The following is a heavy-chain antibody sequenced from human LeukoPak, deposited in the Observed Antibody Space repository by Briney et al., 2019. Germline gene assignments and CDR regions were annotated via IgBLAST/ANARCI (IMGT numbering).Heavy chain of an antibody. Sequence: QAGGSLRLSCAASGFTFSSYAMSWVRQAPGKGLEWVSAISGSGGSTYYADSVKGRFTISRDNSKNTLYLQMNSLRAEGTAVYYCAKTVGATTDYFDYWGQGTLVTVSS. CDR2: ISGSGGST. CDR1: GFTFSSYA. D-gene: IGHD1-26*01. V-gene: IGHV3-23*01. CDR3: AKTVGATTDYFDY. J-gene: IGHJ4*02.